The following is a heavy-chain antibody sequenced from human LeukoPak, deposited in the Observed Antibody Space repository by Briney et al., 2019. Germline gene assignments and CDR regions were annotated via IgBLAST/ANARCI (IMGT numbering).Heavy chain of an antibody. V-gene: IGHV1-8*03. CDR3: ARDYYGSEFDY. CDR2: MNPNSGNT. J-gene: IGHJ4*02. Sequence: ASVKVSCKASGYTFTGYDINWVRQATGQGLEWMGWMNPNSGNTGYAQKFQGRVTITRNTSISTAYMELSSLRSEDTAVYYCARDYYGSEFDYWGQGTLVTVSS. CDR1: GYTFTGYD. D-gene: IGHD3-10*01.